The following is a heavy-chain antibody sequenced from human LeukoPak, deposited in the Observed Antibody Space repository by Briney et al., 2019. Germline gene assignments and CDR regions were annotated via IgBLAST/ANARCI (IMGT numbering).Heavy chain of an antibody. CDR1: GFTFSSYA. J-gene: IGHJ4*02. V-gene: IGHV3-23*01. D-gene: IGHD6-19*01. Sequence: GGSLRLSCAASGFTFSSYAMSWVRQAPGKGLEWVSAISGSGGSTYYADSVKGRFTISRDNSKNTLYLQMNSLRAVDTAVYYCAKGGYSSGWSAFDYWGQGTLVTVSS. CDR2: ISGSGGST. CDR3: AKGGYSSGWSAFDY.